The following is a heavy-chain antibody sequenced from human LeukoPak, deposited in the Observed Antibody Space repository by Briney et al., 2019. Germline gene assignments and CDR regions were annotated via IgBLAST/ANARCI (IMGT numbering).Heavy chain of an antibody. D-gene: IGHD3-22*01. V-gene: IGHV1-69*04. CDR3: ARDWTYYYDSSGYNFDY. CDR1: GGTFSSYA. CDR2: IIPILGIA. J-gene: IGHJ4*02. Sequence: SVKVSCKASGGTFSSYAISWVRQAPGQGLEWMGRIIPILGIANYAQKFQGRVTITADKSTSTAYMELSSLRSEDTAVYYCARDWTYYYDSSGYNFDYWGQGTLVTVSS.